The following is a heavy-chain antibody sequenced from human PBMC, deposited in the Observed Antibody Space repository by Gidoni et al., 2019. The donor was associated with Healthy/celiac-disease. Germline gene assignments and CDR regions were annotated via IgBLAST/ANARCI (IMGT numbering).Heavy chain of an antibody. D-gene: IGHD3-3*01. CDR3: ARDLGYDFWSGYIFDY. J-gene: IGHJ4*02. CDR1: GFTVSSYS. CDR2: ISSSSSYI. V-gene: IGHV3-21*01. Sequence: EVQLVESGGGLVKPGGSLRLTCAASGFTVSSYSMHWVRQAPGKGLEWVSSISSSSSYIYYADSVKGRFTISRDNAKNSLYLQMNSLRAEDTAVYYCARDLGYDFWSGYIFDYWGQGTLVTVSS.